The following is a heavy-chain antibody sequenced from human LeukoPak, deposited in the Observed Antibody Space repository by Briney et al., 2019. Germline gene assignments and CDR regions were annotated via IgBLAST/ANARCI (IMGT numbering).Heavy chain of an antibody. CDR1: GLTFSDYW. CDR3: ASLIAAAGTY. V-gene: IGHV3-7*01. D-gene: IGHD6-13*01. Sequence: PGGSLGLSCAASGLTFSDYWMICVRQAPGKGLEWGANINRDGSEKYFVDSVKGRFTISRDNVKNSLYLQMNSLRAEDTAVYYCASLIAAAGTYWGQGTLVTVSS. J-gene: IGHJ4*02. CDR2: INRDGSEK.